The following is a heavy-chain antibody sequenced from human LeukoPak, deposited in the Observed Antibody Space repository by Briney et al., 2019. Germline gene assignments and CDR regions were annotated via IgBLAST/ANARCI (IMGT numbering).Heavy chain of an antibody. CDR2: IIPILGIA. D-gene: IGHD3-10*01. J-gene: IGHJ3*02. Sequence: ASVKVSCKASGCTFSSYAISWVRQAPGQGLEWMGRIIPILGIANYAQKFQGRVTITADKSTSTAYMELSSLRSEDTAVYYCARGAVLLWFGGHAFDIWGQGTMVTVSS. V-gene: IGHV1-69*04. CDR1: GCTFSSYA. CDR3: ARGAVLLWFGGHAFDI.